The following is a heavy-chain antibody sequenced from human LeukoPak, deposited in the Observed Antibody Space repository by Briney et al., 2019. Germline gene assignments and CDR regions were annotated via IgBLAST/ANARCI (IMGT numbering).Heavy chain of an antibody. CDR1: GFTFSDYT. CDR2: IKQDGSEK. Sequence: SGGSLRLSCAASGFTFSDYTMNWVRQAPGKGLEWVANIKQDGSEKYYVDSVKGRFTISRDNAKNSLYLQMNSLRAEDTAVYYCARDLVEYYYGSGSPGYWGQGPWSPSPQ. CDR3: ARDLVEYYYGSGSPGY. D-gene: IGHD3-10*01. J-gene: IGHJ4*02. V-gene: IGHV3-7*01.